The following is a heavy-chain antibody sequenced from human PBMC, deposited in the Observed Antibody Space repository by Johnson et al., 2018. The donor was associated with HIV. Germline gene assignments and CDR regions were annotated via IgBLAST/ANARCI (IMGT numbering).Heavy chain of an antibody. D-gene: IGHD1-14*01. Sequence: VQLVESGGGVVQPGRSLRLSCAASGFTFSSYAMSWVRQAPGKGLEWVSAISGSGSTIYYADSVKGRFTISRDNAKNSLYLQMNSLRAEDTAVYYCVTRDPTHRPGAFDIWGQGTLVTVSS. CDR3: VTRDPTHRPGAFDI. CDR2: ISGSGSTI. V-gene: IGHV3-23*04. CDR1: GFTFSSYA. J-gene: IGHJ3*02.